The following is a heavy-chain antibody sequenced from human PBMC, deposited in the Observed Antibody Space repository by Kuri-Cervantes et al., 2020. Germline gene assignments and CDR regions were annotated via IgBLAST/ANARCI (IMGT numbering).Heavy chain of an antibody. V-gene: IGHV3-13*01. Sequence: GSLRLSCAASGFTFGNSDMHWVRQATGKGLEWVSAIGAGGDTYYPGSVKGRFTISRDDSKNTLYLQMNSLRAEDTAVYYCAREYYYDSSGYWGFDYWGQGTLVTVSS. CDR1: GFTFGNSD. CDR3: AREYYYDSSGYWGFDY. CDR2: IGAGGDT. D-gene: IGHD3-22*01. J-gene: IGHJ4*02.